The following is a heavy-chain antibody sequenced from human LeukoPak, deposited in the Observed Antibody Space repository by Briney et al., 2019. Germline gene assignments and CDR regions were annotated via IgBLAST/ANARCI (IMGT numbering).Heavy chain of an antibody. CDR2: IIPILGIA. CDR1: GGTFSSYA. Sequence: SVKVSCKASGGTFSSYAISWVRQAPGQGLEWMGGIIPILGIANYAQKFQGRVTITADKSTSTAYMELSSLRSEDTAVYYCARGRINLPLDYWGQGTLVTVSS. CDR3: ARGRINLPLDY. V-gene: IGHV1-69*10. J-gene: IGHJ4*02.